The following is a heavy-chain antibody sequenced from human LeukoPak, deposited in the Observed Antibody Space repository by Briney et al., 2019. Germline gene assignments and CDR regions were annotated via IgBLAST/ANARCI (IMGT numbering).Heavy chain of an antibody. CDR3: AKDGYDFWSAYQIDL. V-gene: IGHV3-23*01. Sequence: GGSLRLSCAASGFTVSSNYMSWVRQAPGKGLEWVSAISGSDGSTYYSDSVTGRFSISRDNAKNTLYLQMTSLRTDDTAVYYCAKDGYDFWSAYQIDLWGQGTLVTVSS. D-gene: IGHD3-3*01. CDR2: ISGSDGST. CDR1: GFTVSSNY. J-gene: IGHJ5*02.